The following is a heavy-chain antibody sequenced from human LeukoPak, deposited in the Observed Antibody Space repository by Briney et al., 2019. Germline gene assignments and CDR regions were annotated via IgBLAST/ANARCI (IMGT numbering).Heavy chain of an antibody. CDR1: GYSIISGDH. D-gene: IGHD6-19*01. V-gene: IGHV4-38-2*02. J-gene: IGHJ1*01. CDR3: ATDEGWPTEYFQH. CDR2: IYRDGST. Sequence: PSDTLSLSCSVSGYSIISGDHWAWIRQPPGKGLEWIGSIYRDGSTYYNPSLKSRITMSVDTSKNQFSLEVNSVTAADTAVYYCATDEGWPTEYFQHWGQGTLVTVSS.